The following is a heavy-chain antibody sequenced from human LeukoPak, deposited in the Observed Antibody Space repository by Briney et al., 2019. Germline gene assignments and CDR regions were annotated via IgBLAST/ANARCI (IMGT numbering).Heavy chain of an antibody. CDR3: TTELYCGGDCYPGA. J-gene: IGHJ5*02. CDR1: GFTFSIAW. CDR2: IQSETDSGTT. V-gene: IGHV3-15*01. Sequence: PGGSLRLSCAASGFTFSIAWMSWVRQAPGKGPEWVGRIQSETDSGTTDYAAPVKGRFTISRDDSKNTLYLQMNSLKTDDTAVYYCTTELYCGGDCYPGAWGQGTLVTVSS. D-gene: IGHD2-21*02.